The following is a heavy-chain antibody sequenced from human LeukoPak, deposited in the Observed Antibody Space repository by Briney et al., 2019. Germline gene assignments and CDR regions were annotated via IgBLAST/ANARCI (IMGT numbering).Heavy chain of an antibody. J-gene: IGHJ4*02. Sequence: ASVKVSCKASGYTFTSYGISWVRQAPGQGLEWMGWISAHNGNTNYAQKLQGRVTMTTDTSTSTAYMELRSLRSDDTAVYYCARSPPSRITGTADYWGQGTLVTVSS. D-gene: IGHD1-20*01. CDR2: ISAHNGNT. CDR3: ARSPPSRITGTADY. CDR1: GYTFTSYG. V-gene: IGHV1-18*01.